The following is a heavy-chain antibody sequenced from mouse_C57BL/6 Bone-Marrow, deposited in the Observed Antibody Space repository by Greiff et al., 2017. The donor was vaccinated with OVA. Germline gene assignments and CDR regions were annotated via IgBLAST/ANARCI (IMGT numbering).Heavy chain of an antibody. V-gene: IGHV2-2*01. CDR1: GFSLTSYG. D-gene: IGHD2-5*01. CDR2: IWSGGST. Sequence: VKLMESGPGLVQPSQSLSITCTVSGFSLTSYGVHWVRQSPGKGLEWLGVIWSGGSTDYNAAFISRLSISKDNSKSQVFFKMNILQADDTAIYYCARKPLYSNYGSYYAMDYWGQGTSVTVSS. CDR3: ARKPLYSNYGSYYAMDY. J-gene: IGHJ4*01.